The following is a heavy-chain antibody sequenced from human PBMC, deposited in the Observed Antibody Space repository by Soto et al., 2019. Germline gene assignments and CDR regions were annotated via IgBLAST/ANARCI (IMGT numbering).Heavy chain of an antibody. CDR1: SVSNAW. CDR2: IKSKTDGGTT. CDR3: TSPIAVAGPEPYYFDY. Sequence: SVSNAWMNWVRQAPGKGLEWVGRIKSKTDGGTTDYAAPVKGRFTISRDDSKNTLYLQMNSLKTEDTAVYYCTSPIAVAGPEPYYFDYWGQGTLVTVSS. J-gene: IGHJ4*02. D-gene: IGHD6-19*01. V-gene: IGHV3-15*07.